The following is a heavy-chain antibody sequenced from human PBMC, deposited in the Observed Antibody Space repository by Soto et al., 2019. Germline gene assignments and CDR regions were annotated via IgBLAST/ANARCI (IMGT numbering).Heavy chain of an antibody. D-gene: IGHD6-13*01. CDR2: IYYSGST. CDR3: ARDRGAADGTDNWFDP. J-gene: IGHJ5*02. V-gene: IGHV4-31*03. CDR1: GGSISSGGYY. Sequence: SETLSLTCTVSGGSISSGGYYWSWIRQHPGKGLEWIGYIYYSGSTYYNPSLKIRVTITVDTSKNQFSLKLSSVTAADTAVYYCARDRGAADGTDNWFDPWGQGTLVTVSS.